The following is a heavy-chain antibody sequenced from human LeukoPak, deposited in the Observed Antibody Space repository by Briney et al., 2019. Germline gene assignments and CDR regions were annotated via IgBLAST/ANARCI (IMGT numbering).Heavy chain of an antibody. CDR3: ARGGIQLWWGLYYYYYYMDV. D-gene: IGHD5-18*01. CDR2: ININTGNP. Sequence: GASVKVSCKASGYTFTSYYMHWVRQAPGQGLEWMGWININTGNPTYAQGFTGRFVFSLDTSVSTAYLQISSLKAEDTAVYYCARGGIQLWWGLYYYYYYMDVWGKGTTVTVSS. CDR1: GYTFTSYY. V-gene: IGHV7-4-1*02. J-gene: IGHJ6*03.